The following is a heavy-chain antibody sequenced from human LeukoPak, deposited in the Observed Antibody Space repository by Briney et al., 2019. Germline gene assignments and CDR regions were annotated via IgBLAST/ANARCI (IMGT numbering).Heavy chain of an antibody. D-gene: IGHD4-17*01. Sequence: PGRPLRLSCAASGFTLSSYGMHWVRQAPGKGLEWVAVISYDGSNKYYADSVKGRFTISRDNSKNTLYLQMNSLRAEDTAVYYCAKSGYVDYGDYVRIKYFDYWGQGTLVTVSS. CDR2: ISYDGSNK. CDR3: AKSGYVDYGDYVRIKYFDY. V-gene: IGHV3-30*18. J-gene: IGHJ4*02. CDR1: GFTLSSYG.